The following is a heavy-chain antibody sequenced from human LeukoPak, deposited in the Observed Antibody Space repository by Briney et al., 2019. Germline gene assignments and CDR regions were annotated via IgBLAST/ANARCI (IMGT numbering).Heavy chain of an antibody. J-gene: IGHJ5*02. D-gene: IGHD2-15*01. CDR1: GGSISSSSYY. CDR2: IYYSGST. Sequence: SETLSLTCTVSGGSISSSSYYWGRIRQPPGKGLEWIGSIYYSGSTYYNPSLKSRVTISVDTSKNQFSLKLSSVTAADAAVYYCARHLRYCSGGSCYSWSLGFDPWGQGTLVTVSS. V-gene: IGHV4-39*01. CDR3: ARHLRYCSGGSCYSWSLGFDP.